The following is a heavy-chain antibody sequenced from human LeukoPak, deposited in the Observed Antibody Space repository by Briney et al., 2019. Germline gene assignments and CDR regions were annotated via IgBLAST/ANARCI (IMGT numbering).Heavy chain of an antibody. V-gene: IGHV4-61*02. CDR2: IYTSGST. CDR1: GDSISSGSYY. CDR3: AREAGSFDI. Sequence: SETLSLTCTVSGDSISSGSYYWSWIRQPAGKGLEWIGRIYTSGSTNYNPSLKSRVTISVDTSKNQFSLKLSSVTAADTAVYYCAREAGSFDIWGQGTMVTVSS. J-gene: IGHJ3*02. D-gene: IGHD2-15*01.